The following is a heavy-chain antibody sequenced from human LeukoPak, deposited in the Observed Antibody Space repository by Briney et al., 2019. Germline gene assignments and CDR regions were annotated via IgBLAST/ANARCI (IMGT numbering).Heavy chain of an antibody. J-gene: IGHJ4*02. V-gene: IGHV3-21*01. CDR3: ARDYRNNQGPTRIDY. CDR2: ISSSSSFM. D-gene: IGHD1/OR15-1a*01. CDR1: GFTFSSYS. Sequence: GGSLRLSCAASGFTFSSYSMNWVRQAPGKGLEWVSSISSSSSFMYYVDSVKGRFTISRDNAKNSLYLQMNSLRVEDTAVYYCARDYRNNQGPTRIDYRGQGTLVTVSS.